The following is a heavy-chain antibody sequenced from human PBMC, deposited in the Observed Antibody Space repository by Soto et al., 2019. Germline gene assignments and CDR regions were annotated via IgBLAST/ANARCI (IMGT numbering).Heavy chain of an antibody. CDR3: GRGGPPYGVDV. D-gene: IGHD3-10*01. CDR2: IIGDGSIT. V-gene: IGHV3-74*01. J-gene: IGHJ6*02. CDR1: GFTLSHYW. Sequence: EVQVVESGGGLVQPGGSLRLSCAASGFTLSHYWMHWVRQAPGKGLVWVSHIIGDGSITNYADSVKGRFTVSRDNAKNTLYLQMNILRAEDTAVYYCGRGGPPYGVDVWGQGTKVTVSS.